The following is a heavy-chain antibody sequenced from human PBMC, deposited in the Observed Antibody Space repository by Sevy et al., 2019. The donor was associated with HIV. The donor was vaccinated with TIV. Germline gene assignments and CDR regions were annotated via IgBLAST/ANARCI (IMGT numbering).Heavy chain of an antibody. CDR1: GFTFSDYW. J-gene: IGHJ5*02. CDR3: ARDQYYYDRSGYFLGRWFAP. CDR2: INSDGSST. V-gene: IGHV3-74*01. Sequence: GGSLRLSCAASGFTFSDYWMHWVRQAPGKGLVWVSRINSDGSSTSYADSVKGRFTISRDNTKNTLHLQMNSLRTEDTAVYYCARDQYYYDRSGYFLGRWFAPWGQGTLVTVSS. D-gene: IGHD3-22*01.